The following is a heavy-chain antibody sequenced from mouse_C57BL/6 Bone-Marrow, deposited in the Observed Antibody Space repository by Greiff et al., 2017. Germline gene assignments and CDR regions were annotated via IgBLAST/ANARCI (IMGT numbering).Heavy chain of an antibody. D-gene: IGHD1-1*02. Sequence: VQLQQSGAELVKPGASVKMSCKASGYTFTSYWITWVKQRPGQGLEWIGDIYPGSGSTNYNEKFKSKATLTVDTSSSTAYMQLSSLTSEDSAVYYFTRARGGGGYVDVLGTGTTVTVSS. V-gene: IGHV1-55*01. CDR2: IYPGSGST. CDR3: TRARGGGGYVDV. CDR1: GYTFTSYW. J-gene: IGHJ1*03.